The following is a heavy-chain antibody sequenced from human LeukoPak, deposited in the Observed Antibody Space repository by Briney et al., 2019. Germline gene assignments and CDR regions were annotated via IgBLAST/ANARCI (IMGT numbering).Heavy chain of an antibody. CDR2: ISGSGGTT. Sequence: GGSLRLSCAASGFTFSSYAMSWVRQAPGKGLEWVSGISGSGGTTYYADSVKGRFTISRDNFKNTLYLQMNSLRAEDTAVYYCAKDRGNTMVRGITAFDYWGQGTLVTVSS. V-gene: IGHV3-23*01. D-gene: IGHD3-10*01. CDR3: AKDRGNTMVRGITAFDY. J-gene: IGHJ4*02. CDR1: GFTFSSYA.